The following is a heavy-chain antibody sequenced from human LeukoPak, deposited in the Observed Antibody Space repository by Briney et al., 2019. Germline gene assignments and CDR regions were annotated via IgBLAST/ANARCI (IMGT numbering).Heavy chain of an antibody. V-gene: IGHV1-2*02. J-gene: IGHJ4*02. Sequence: ASVKVSCKASGYSFHSHYMHWVRQAPAQGLEWMGLINPNRGGTNYGQKFQGRVTRTRDTSISTAYMEVSRLTSDDTAVVYCAREGSGYPYWGQGTLVTVSS. CDR3: AREGSGYPY. CDR1: GYSFHSHY. CDR2: INPNRGGT. D-gene: IGHD5-12*01.